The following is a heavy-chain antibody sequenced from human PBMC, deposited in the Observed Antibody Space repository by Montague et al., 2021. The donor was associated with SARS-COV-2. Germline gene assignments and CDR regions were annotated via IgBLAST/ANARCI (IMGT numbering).Heavy chain of an antibody. CDR1: GFTFSSYA. J-gene: IGHJ4*01. D-gene: IGHD3-10*01. CDR3: AKDGDTDYYRPGSFFFFDY. CDR2: IYSGGSST. Sequence: SLRLSCAASGFTFSSYAMSWVRQAPGKGLEWVSVIYSGGSSTYYADSVKGRFTISRDDSKNTLYLQMNSLRAADTAVYYCAKDGDTDYYRPGSFFFFDYWGQGTLVTVSS. V-gene: IGHV3-23*03.